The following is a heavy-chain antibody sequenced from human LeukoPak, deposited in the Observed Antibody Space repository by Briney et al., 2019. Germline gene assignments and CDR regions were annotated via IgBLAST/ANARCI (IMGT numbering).Heavy chain of an antibody. D-gene: IGHD5-24*01. CDR3: ARDKDGQMLDY. CDR1: GFTFSGSA. CDR2: IRSKANSYAT. J-gene: IGHJ4*02. V-gene: IGHV3-73*01. Sequence: GGSLRLSCAASGFTFSGSAMHWVRQASGKGLEWVGRIRSKANSYATAYAASVKGRFTISRDDSKNTAYLQMNSLKTEDTAVYYCARDKDGQMLDYWGQGTLVTVSS.